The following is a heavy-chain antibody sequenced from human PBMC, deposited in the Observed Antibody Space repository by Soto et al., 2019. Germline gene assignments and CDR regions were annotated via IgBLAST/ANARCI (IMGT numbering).Heavy chain of an antibody. Sequence: PSETLSLTCTVSGGSISSSSYYWGWIRQPPGKGLEWIGSIYYSGSTYYNPSLKSRVTISVDTSKNQFSLKLSSVTAADTAVYYCARHVVVVTAIPNWFDPWGQGTLVTVSS. D-gene: IGHD2-21*02. CDR1: GGSISSSSYY. CDR3: ARHVVVVTAIPNWFDP. CDR2: IYYSGST. J-gene: IGHJ5*02. V-gene: IGHV4-39*01.